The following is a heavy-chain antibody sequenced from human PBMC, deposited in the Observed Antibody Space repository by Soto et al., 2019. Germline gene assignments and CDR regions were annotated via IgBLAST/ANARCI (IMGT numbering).Heavy chain of an antibody. Sequence: SPTLSLACSITGDSVSSNSAGWSWVRQSPSRGLEWLGRTYYRSKWYYEYAVSVRGRITINPDTSKNQYSLQLNSVTPEDTAVYFCARGEQYSGRIFDDWGQGTLVTVSS. CDR3: ARGEQYSGRIFDD. CDR1: GDSVSSNSAG. CDR2: TYYRSKWYY. V-gene: IGHV6-1*01. J-gene: IGHJ4*01. D-gene: IGHD1-26*01.